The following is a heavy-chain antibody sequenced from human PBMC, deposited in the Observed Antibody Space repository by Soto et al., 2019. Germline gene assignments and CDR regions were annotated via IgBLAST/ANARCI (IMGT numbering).Heavy chain of an antibody. CDR1: GGTFSSYT. CDR3: SRYRRDAYNWN. Sequence: QVQLVQSGAEVKKPGSSVKVSCKASGGTFSSYTISWVRQAPGQGLEWMGRIIPILGIGNYAQKFQGRVTITADKSTSTAYMELSSLRSEDTAVYYCSRYRRDAYNWNWGQGTLVTVSS. J-gene: IGHJ4*02. D-gene: IGHD1-1*01. CDR2: IIPILGIG. V-gene: IGHV1-69*02.